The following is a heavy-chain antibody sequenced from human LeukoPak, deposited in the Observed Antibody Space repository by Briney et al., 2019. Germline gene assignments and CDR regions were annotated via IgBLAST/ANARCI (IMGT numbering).Heavy chain of an antibody. J-gene: IGHJ4*02. D-gene: IGHD3-10*01. CDR3: ARGSYMYYFDY. Sequence: GESLKISCKGSGYNFTTYWIGWVRPVPGKGLGWMGIIFPGAADTRYSSTFQGQVTISADKPITTAYLQWSSLKASDTAIYYCARGSYMYYFDYWGQGTLVTVSS. V-gene: IGHV5-51*04. CDR1: GYNFTTYW. CDR2: IFPGAADT.